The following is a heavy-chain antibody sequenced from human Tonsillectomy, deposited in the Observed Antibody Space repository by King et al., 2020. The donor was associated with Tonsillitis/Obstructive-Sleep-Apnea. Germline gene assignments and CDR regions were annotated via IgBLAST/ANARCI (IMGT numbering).Heavy chain of an antibody. D-gene: IGHD3-16*02. CDR1: GDSINNNHW. V-gene: IGHV4-4*02. J-gene: IGHJ6*03. CDR3: ARVVDFYYYMDV. CDR2: VWHSGST. Sequence: QLQESGPGLVKPSGTLSLTCAVSGDSINNNHWWSWVRQPPGKGLEWIGDVWHSGSTNYKPSLKSRVTISVDKSQNQFSLNLRSVTPADTAVYYCARVVDFYYYMDVWGKGTTVTVSS.